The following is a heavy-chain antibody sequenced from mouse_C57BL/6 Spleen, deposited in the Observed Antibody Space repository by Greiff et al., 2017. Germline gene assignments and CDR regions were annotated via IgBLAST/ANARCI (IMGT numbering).Heavy chain of an antibody. V-gene: IGHV1-64*01. D-gene: IGHD1-1*01. J-gene: IGHJ4*01. Sequence: QVQLKQSGAELVKPGASVKLSCKASGYTFTSYWMHWVKQRPGQGLEWIGMIHPNSGSTNYNEKFKSKATLTVAKSSSPAYMYLSILNSEYSAVYYGAFYYYGGSLYYYAMDYWGQGTSVTVSS. CDR2: IHPNSGST. CDR3: AFYYYGGSLYYYAMDY. CDR1: GYTFTSYW.